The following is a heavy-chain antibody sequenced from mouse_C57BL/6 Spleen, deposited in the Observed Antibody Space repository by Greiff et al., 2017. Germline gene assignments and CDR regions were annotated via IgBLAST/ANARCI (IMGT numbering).Heavy chain of an antibody. CDR2: IYPGDGDT. V-gene: IGHV1-80*01. CDR1: GYAFSSYW. D-gene: IGHD2-2*01. J-gene: IGHJ3*01. CDR3: ASGGYAPGFAY. Sequence: QVQLQQSGAELVKPGASVKISCKASGYAFSSYWMNWVKQRPGTGLEWIGQIYPGDGDTNYNGKFTGKATLTEDKSSSTAYRQLSRLTSEDAAVDFCASGGYAPGFAYWGQGTLVTVSA.